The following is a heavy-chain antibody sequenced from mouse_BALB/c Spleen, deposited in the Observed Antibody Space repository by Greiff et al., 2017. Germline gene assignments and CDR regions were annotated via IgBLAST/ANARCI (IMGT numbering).Heavy chain of an antibody. CDR3: ANTRYWYFDV. CDR2: INPSSGYT. J-gene: IGHJ1*01. V-gene: IGHV1-4*02. Sequence: VQLQQSAAELARPGASVKMSCKASGYTFTSYTMHWVKQRPGQGLEWIGYINPSSGYTEYNQKFKDKTTLTADKSSSTAYMQLSSLTSEDSAVYYCANTRYWYFDVWGAGTTVTVSS. CDR1: GYTFTSYT.